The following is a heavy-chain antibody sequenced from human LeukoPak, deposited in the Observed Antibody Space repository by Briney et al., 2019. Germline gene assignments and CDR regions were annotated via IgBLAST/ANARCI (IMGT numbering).Heavy chain of an antibody. D-gene: IGHD3-22*01. J-gene: IGHJ3*01. V-gene: IGHV3-9*01. CDR1: GFIFGDYG. CDR2: INWNSDRI. CDR3: ARASYYYDTCGLGAFDV. Sequence: PGRSLRLSCAASGFIFGDYGMYWVRQAPGKGLEWVSGINWNSDRIGYADSVKGRFTISRDNAKNSLYMQMNSVRAEDTALYYCARASYYYDTCGLGAFDVWGQGTTVVVSS.